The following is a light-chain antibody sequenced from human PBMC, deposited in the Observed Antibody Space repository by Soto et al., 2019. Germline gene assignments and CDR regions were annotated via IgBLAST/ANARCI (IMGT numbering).Light chain of an antibody. J-gene: IGKJ1*01. V-gene: IGKV1-5*01. Sequence: DIQMTQSPSTLSASVGDRVTITCRASQSISSWLAWYQQKPGKAPKLLIYDASSLESGVPSRFSGIGSGTEFTLTISSLQPDDFATYYCQQYNSYSHTFGKGTKVDIK. CDR3: QQYNSYSHT. CDR2: DAS. CDR1: QSISSW.